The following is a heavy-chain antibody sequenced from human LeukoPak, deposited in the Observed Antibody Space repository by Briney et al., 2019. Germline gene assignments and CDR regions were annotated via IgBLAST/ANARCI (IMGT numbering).Heavy chain of an antibody. CDR2: ISGSGGST. CDR3: AKRMDYYDSSGYYLYYLDY. D-gene: IGHD3-22*01. CDR1: GFTFSSYA. Sequence: GGSLRLSCAASGFTFSSYAMSWVRQAPGKGLEWVSAISGSGGSTYYADSVKGRFTISRDNSKNTLYLQMNSLRAEDTAVYYCAKRMDYYDSSGYYLYYLDYWGQGTLVTVSS. J-gene: IGHJ4*02. V-gene: IGHV3-23*01.